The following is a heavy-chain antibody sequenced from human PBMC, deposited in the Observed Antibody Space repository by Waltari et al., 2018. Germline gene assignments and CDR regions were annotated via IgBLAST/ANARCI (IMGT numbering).Heavy chain of an antibody. V-gene: IGHV1-69*05. D-gene: IGHD3-22*01. Sequence: QVQLVQSGAEVKKPGSSVKVSCKASGGTFSSYAISWVRRAPGQGLEWMGGIIPIFGTANYAQKFQGRVTITTDESTSTAYMELSRLRSDDTAVYYCARDQSPFYDSSGYYGGYWGQGTLVTVSS. J-gene: IGHJ4*02. CDR3: ARDQSPFYDSSGYYGGY. CDR1: GGTFSSYA. CDR2: IIPIFGTA.